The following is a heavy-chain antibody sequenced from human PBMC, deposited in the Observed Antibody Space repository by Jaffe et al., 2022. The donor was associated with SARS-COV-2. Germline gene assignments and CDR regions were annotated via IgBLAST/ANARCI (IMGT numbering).Heavy chain of an antibody. J-gene: IGHJ6*02. CDR3: AIPSTVTEDYYGMDV. Sequence: QVQLVQSGAEVKKPGSSVKVSCKASGGTFSSYTISWVRQAPGQGLEWMGRIIPILGIANYAQKFQGRVTITADKSTSTAYMELSSLRSEDTAVYYCAIPSTVTEDYYGMDVWGQGTTVTVSS. CDR1: GGTFSSYT. V-gene: IGHV1-69*02. D-gene: IGHD4-17*01. CDR2: IIPILGIA.